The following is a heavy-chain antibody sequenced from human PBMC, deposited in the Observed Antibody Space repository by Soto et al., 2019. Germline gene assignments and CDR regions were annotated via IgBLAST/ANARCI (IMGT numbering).Heavy chain of an antibody. D-gene: IGHD4-17*01. V-gene: IGHV1-46*01. Sequence: ASVKVSCKASGYTFTSYYMHWVRQAPGQGLEWMGIINPSGGSTSYAQKFQGRVNMTRDTSTSTVYMELSRLRSEDTAVYYCAREHPFEDGDYAKGGPSIYGMDVWGQGTTVTVSS. CDR3: AREHPFEDGDYAKGGPSIYGMDV. J-gene: IGHJ6*02. CDR2: INPSGGST. CDR1: GYTFTSYY.